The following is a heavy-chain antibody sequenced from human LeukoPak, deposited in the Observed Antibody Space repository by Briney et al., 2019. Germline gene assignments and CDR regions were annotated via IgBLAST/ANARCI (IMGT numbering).Heavy chain of an antibody. D-gene: IGHD3-10*01. CDR2: MYYSGST. CDR1: GGSISSYY. CDR3: ARDTGQYASGTPGFTRFDP. V-gene: IGHV4-59*01. Sequence: SETLSLTCTVSGGSISSYYWSWIRQPPGKGLEWLGYMYYSGSTNYNPSLKSRVTISVDTSKNQFSLKLSSVTAADTAVYYCARDTGQYASGTPGFTRFDPWGQGTLVTVSS. J-gene: IGHJ5*02.